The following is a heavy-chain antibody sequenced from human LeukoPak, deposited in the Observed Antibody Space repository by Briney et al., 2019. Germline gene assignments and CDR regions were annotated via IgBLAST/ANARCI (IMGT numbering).Heavy chain of an antibody. D-gene: IGHD3-9*01. CDR1: GYTFTSYY. Sequence: ASVKVSCKASGYTFTSYYMHWVRQAPGQGLEWMGIINPSGGSTSYAQKFQGRVTMTRDTPTSTVYMELSSLRSEDTAVYYCARARARRYFDWLLIYWGQGTLVTVSS. CDR3: ARARARRYFDWLLIY. J-gene: IGHJ4*02. CDR2: INPSGGST. V-gene: IGHV1-46*01.